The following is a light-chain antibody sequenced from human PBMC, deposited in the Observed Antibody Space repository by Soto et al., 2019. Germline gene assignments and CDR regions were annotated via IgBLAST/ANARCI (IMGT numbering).Light chain of an antibody. J-gene: IGLJ1*01. Sequence: QSALTQPASVSGSPGQSITISCTGTSSDVGGYNYVSWYQQHPGIAPKLLIYGVTNRPLGVSPRFSGSKSGNTASLTISGLQAEDEADYHCSSYTSASTLLYLFGTGTKLTVL. CDR2: GVT. CDR3: SSYTSASTLLYL. CDR1: SSDVGGYNY. V-gene: IGLV2-14*01.